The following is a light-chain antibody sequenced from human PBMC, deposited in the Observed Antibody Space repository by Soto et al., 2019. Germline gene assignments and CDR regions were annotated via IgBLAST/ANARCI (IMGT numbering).Light chain of an antibody. CDR3: HHYGSSPYT. Sequence: EIVLTQSPGTLSLSPGERATLSCRASQSLSGNYLAWYQQKPGQAPRLLIFGVSSRATGIPDRFSGSGSGTDFTLTIIRLDPEDFAVDYCHHYGSSPYTFGLGTKLEIK. V-gene: IGKV3-20*01. J-gene: IGKJ2*01. CDR1: QSLSGNY. CDR2: GVS.